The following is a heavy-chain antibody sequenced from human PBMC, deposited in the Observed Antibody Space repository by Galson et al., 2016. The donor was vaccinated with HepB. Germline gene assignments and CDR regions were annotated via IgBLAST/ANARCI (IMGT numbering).Heavy chain of an antibody. CDR2: VSGSGDNT. V-gene: IGHV3-23*01. CDR1: GFTFKSYA. D-gene: IGHD6-13*01. Sequence: SLRLSCAASGFTFKSYAMNWVRQAPGKGLEWVSVVSGSGDNTYYADSVKGRLTISRDNSNNTLFLQMNSLRVEDTAVYYCAKGGSAIAAAGLNYWGQGTLVTVSS. J-gene: IGHJ4*02. CDR3: AKGGSAIAAAGLNY.